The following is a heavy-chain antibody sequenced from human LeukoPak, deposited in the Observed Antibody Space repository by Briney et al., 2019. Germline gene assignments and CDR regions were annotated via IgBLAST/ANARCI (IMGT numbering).Heavy chain of an antibody. CDR1: GLTFSSYS. CDR3: ARGNSDYDHDY. Sequence: GGSLRLSCAASGLTFSSYSMNWVRQAPGKGLEWVSSISTTSRYKYYADSVEGRFTISRDNAKNSVYLQMNSLRAEDTAVYYCARGNSDYDHDYWGQGTLVTVSS. V-gene: IGHV3-21*01. J-gene: IGHJ4*02. CDR2: ISTTSRYK. D-gene: IGHD5-12*01.